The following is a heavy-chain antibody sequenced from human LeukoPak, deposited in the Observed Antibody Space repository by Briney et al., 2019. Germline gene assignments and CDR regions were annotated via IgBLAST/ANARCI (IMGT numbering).Heavy chain of an antibody. CDR1: GGSISNSGYY. CDR2: IYYSGNT. D-gene: IGHD2-2*02. J-gene: IGHJ4*02. V-gene: IGHV4-39*01. CDR3: ARHCSSTSCYMRGNFDY. Sequence: SETLSLTCTVSGGSISNSGYYWGWIRQPPGKGLEWIGSIYYSGNTYYNPSLKSRVTISVDTSKNELSLKLSSVTAADTAVYYCARHCSSTSCYMRGNFDYWGQGTLVTVSS.